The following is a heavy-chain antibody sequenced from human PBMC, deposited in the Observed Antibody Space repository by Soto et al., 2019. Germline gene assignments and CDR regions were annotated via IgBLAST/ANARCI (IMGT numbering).Heavy chain of an antibody. CDR1: GGSISSYY. J-gene: IGHJ6*03. CDR3: SIDHRGFFGVVRAPRHYMDV. CDR2: IYYSGST. D-gene: IGHD3-3*01. V-gene: IGHV4-59*01. Sequence: SETLSLTCTVSGGSISSYYWSWIRQPPGKGLEWIGYIYYSGSTNYNPSLKSRVTISVDTSKNQFSLKLSSVTAADTAVYYCSIDHRGFFGVVRAPRHYMDVWGKGTTVTVSS.